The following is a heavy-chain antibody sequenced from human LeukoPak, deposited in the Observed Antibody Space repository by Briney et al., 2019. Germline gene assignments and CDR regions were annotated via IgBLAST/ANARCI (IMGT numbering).Heavy chain of an antibody. D-gene: IGHD3-3*01. CDR3: ARLKKGFWSGFDY. Sequence: GASVKVSSKASGYTFTSYDINWVRQATGQGPEWMGWMNPNSGNTGYAQKFQGRVTMTRNTSISTAYMELSSLRSEDTAVYYCARLKKGFWSGFDYWGQGTLVTVSS. CDR2: MNPNSGNT. V-gene: IGHV1-8*01. J-gene: IGHJ4*02. CDR1: GYTFTSYD.